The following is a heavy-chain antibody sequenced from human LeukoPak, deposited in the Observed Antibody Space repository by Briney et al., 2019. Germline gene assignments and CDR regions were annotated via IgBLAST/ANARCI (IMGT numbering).Heavy chain of an antibody. CDR2: ISGNSGST. V-gene: IGHV3-23*01. J-gene: IGHJ4*02. CDR1: GFTFSSYA. CDR3: AKEAFAVVPAAKSDY. Sequence: GGSLRLSCAASGFTFSSYAMSWVRQAPGKGLEWVSAISGNSGSTYYADSVKGRFTTSRDNSKNTLYLRMNSLRAEDTAVYYCAKEAFAVVPAAKSDYWGQGTLVTVSP. D-gene: IGHD2-2*01.